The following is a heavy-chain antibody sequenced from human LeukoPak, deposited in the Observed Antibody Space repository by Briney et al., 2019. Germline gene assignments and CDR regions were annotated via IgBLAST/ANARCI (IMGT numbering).Heavy chain of an antibody. CDR3: ARVRGYFDY. CDR2: IYYSGST. D-gene: IGHD5-24*01. Sequence: SETLSLTCTVSGGSISSHYWSWIRQPPGKGLEWIGYIYYSGSTNYNPSLKSRVTISVDTSKNQFSLKLSSVTAADTAVYYCARVRGYFDYWGQGTLVTVSS. CDR1: GGSISSHY. J-gene: IGHJ4*02. V-gene: IGHV4-59*11.